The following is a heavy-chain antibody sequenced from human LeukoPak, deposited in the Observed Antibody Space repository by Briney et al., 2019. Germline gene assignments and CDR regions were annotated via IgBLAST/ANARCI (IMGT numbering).Heavy chain of an antibody. D-gene: IGHD3-10*01. CDR2: IYYSGST. Sequence: SETLSLTCAVYGGSFSGYYWSWIRQPPGKGLEWIGSIYYSGSTYYNPSLKSRVTISVDTSKNQFSLKLSSVTAADTAVYYCARLPYYGSGSYYRDYWGQGTLVTVSS. J-gene: IGHJ4*02. CDR1: GGSFSGYY. V-gene: IGHV4-34*01. CDR3: ARLPYYGSGSYYRDY.